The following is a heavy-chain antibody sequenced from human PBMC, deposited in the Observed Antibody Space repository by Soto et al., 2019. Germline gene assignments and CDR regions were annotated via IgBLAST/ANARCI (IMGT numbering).Heavy chain of an antibody. CDR3: AHRPIVGAAI. CDR1: GGYSSNSNW. CDR2: IFNSGST. Sequence: QVQLQESGPGLVKPSGTLSLTCAVFGGYSSNSNWWTWVRQPPGKGLDWIGEIFNSGSTNYNSSLMVRVTISVDKANNQFSLKLSSVNAADTAVYYCAHRPIVGAAIWGQGTLVTVSS. V-gene: IGHV4-4*02. D-gene: IGHD1-26*01. J-gene: IGHJ4*02.